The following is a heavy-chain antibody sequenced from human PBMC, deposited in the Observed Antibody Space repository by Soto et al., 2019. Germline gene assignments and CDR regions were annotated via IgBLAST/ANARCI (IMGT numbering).Heavy chain of an antibody. CDR3: ASEEATEVARDFYYGLDF. V-gene: IGHV1-8*01. CDR1: GYTFTDYD. Sequence: QVQLVQSGAEVKKPGASVKVSCRASGYTFTDYDINWVRQSTGQGLEWMGWMNPNTGNTGFAQKFQGRVTMSRNASISTGYMELSSLTSEETAVYYCASEEATEVARDFYYGLDFWGQGTTVTVSS. J-gene: IGHJ6*02. D-gene: IGHD5-12*01. CDR2: MNPNTGNT.